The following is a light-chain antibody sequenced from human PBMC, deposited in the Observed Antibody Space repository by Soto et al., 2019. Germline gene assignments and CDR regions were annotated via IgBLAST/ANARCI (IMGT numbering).Light chain of an antibody. CDR3: SAWDDSLNVLL. Sequence: QSVLTQPPSASETPGQRVTISCSGIASNIPLNTVTWYQQFPGAAPKLLIYGNDLRPSGVPDRFSGSKSGTSASLAISGLQSEDEADYYCSAWDDSLNVLLFGGGTKLTVL. CDR2: GND. V-gene: IGLV1-44*01. CDR1: ASNIPLNT. J-gene: IGLJ2*01.